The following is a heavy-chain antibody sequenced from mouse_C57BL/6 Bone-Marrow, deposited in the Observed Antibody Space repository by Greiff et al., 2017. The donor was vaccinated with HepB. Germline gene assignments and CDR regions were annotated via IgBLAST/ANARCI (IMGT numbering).Heavy chain of an antibody. CDR3: ARSGYYYGSSYPYYFDY. CDR1: GYTFTDYY. Sequence: VQLKQSGPELVKPGASVKISCKASGYTFTDYYMNWVKQSHGKSLEWIGDINPNNGGTSYNQKFKGKATLTVDKSSSTAYMELRSLTSEDSAVYYCARSGYYYGSSYPYYFDYWGQGTTLTVSS. V-gene: IGHV1-26*01. CDR2: INPNNGGT. D-gene: IGHD1-1*01. J-gene: IGHJ2*01.